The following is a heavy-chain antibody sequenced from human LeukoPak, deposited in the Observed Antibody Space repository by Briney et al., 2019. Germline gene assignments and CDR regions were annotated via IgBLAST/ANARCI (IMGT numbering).Heavy chain of an antibody. CDR2: IGAKNGDR. CDR1: GYTFTEYY. CDR3: ARDGVAGPSDAFDL. D-gene: IGHD6-19*01. Sequence: ASVKVSCRAYGYTFTEYYIHWVRQAPGQGLEWRTYIGAKNGDRHYAQKFQGRVTMTLDTSLSTAYMELKWLTSDDTAMYYCARDGVAGPSDAFDLWGQGTMVTVSS. V-gene: IGHV1-2*02. J-gene: IGHJ3*01.